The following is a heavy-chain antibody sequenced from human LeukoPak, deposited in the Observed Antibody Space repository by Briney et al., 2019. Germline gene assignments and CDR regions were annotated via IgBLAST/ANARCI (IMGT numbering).Heavy chain of an antibody. V-gene: IGHV5-51*01. J-gene: IGHJ3*02. CDR3: ARHRDYVPDI. CDR1: GYTFTSYW. CDR2: IYPGDSDS. Sequence: GESLKISCKASGYTFTSYWIGWVRQMPGKGLEWMEIIYPGDSDSRYSPSFQGQVIISADKSISTAYLQWSSLKASDTAMYYCARHRDYVPDIWGQGTLVTVSS. D-gene: IGHD3-16*01.